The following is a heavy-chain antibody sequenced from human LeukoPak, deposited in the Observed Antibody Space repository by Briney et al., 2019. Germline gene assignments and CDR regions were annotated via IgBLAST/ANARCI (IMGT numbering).Heavy chain of an antibody. CDR2: IIPIFGTA. CDR3: AREGDGYNFSYYYYMDV. D-gene: IGHD5-24*01. J-gene: IGHJ6*03. Sequence: SVKVSCKAPGGTFSGYAISWVRQAPGQGLEWMGGIIPIFGTANYAQKFQGRVTITTDESTSTAYMELSSLRSEDTAVYYCAREGDGYNFSYYYYMDVWGKGTTVTVSS. V-gene: IGHV1-69*05. CDR1: GGTFSGYA.